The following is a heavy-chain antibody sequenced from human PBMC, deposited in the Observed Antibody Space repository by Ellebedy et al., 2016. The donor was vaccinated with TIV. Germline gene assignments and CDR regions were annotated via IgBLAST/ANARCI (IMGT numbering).Heavy chain of an antibody. D-gene: IGHD3-22*01. CDR3: ARSGITMIVVAKEPFDY. Sequence: PGGSLRLSCAASGFTFSNAWMSWVRQAPGKGLEWVANIKQDGSEKYYVDSVKGRFTISRDNAKNSLYLQMNSLRAEDTAVYYCARSGITMIVVAKEPFDYWGQGTLVTVSS. CDR2: IKQDGSEK. CDR1: GFTFSNAW. V-gene: IGHV3-7*01. J-gene: IGHJ4*02.